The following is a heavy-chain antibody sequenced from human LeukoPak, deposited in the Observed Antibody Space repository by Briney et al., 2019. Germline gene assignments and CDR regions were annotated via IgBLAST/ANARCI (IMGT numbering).Heavy chain of an antibody. D-gene: IGHD5-24*01. J-gene: IGHJ4*02. Sequence: GESLKISCKGAGYSFTSHWIGWVRQMAGKGLEWMGIIYPGDSDTRYSPSFQGQVTISADKSVSTAYLQWSSLKASDTAMYYCARHPEGYTFDYWGQGPLVTVSS. V-gene: IGHV5-51*01. CDR3: ARHPEGYTFDY. CDR2: IYPGDSDT. CDR1: GYSFTSHW.